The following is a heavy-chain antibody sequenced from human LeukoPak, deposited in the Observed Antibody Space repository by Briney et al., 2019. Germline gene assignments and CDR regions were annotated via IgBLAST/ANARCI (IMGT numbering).Heavy chain of an antibody. CDR3: ARAGATLRPRVADY. CDR2: IKQDGSEK. V-gene: IGHV3-7*01. Sequence: PGGSLRLSCAASGFTFSSYWMSWVRQAPGKGLEWVANIKQDGSEKYYVDSVKGRFTISRDNAKNSLYLQMNSLRAEDTAVYYCARAGATLRPRVADYWGQGTLVTVSS. D-gene: IGHD1-26*01. CDR1: GFTFSSYW. J-gene: IGHJ4*02.